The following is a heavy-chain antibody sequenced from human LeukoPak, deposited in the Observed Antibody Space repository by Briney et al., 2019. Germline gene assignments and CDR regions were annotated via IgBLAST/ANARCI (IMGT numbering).Heavy chain of an antibody. CDR1: GGTFSSYA. CDR3: ARVYSSGWYTNYYYMDV. Sequence: SVKVSCKASGGTFSSYAISWVRQAPGQGLEWMGRIIPILGIANYAQKFQGRVTITADKSTSTAYMELSRLRSDDTAVYYCARVYSSGWYTNYYYMDVWGKGTTVTVSS. V-gene: IGHV1-69*04. CDR2: IIPILGIA. D-gene: IGHD6-19*01. J-gene: IGHJ6*03.